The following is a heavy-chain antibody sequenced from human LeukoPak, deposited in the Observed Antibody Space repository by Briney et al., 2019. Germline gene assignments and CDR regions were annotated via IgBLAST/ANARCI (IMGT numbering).Heavy chain of an antibody. Sequence: GGSLRLSCAASGFTFDDYAMHWARQAPGKGLEWVSGISWNSGSIGYADSVKGRFTISRDNAKNSLYLQMNSLRAEDTALYYCAKDMGHIVVVTATTPVGFDYWGQGTLVTVSS. J-gene: IGHJ4*02. CDR3: AKDMGHIVVVTATTPVGFDY. D-gene: IGHD2-21*02. CDR1: GFTFDDYA. V-gene: IGHV3-9*01. CDR2: ISWNSGSI.